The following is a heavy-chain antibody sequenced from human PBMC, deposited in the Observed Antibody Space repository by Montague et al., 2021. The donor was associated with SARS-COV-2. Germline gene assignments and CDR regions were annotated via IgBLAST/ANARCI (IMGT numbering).Heavy chain of an antibody. J-gene: IGHJ5*02. CDR2: IHSSGGT. V-gene: IGHV4-61*02. CDR3: ARDYYDSTGLNWFDP. CDR1: GGSIITGSNFY. D-gene: IGHD3-22*01. Sequence: TLSLTCAVSGGSIITGSNFYWGWIRQSAGKGLEWIGRIHSSGGTNYNPSLKSRLTMSVDSSANQCSLKLTSVTAADTAVYYCARDYYDSTGLNWFDPWGQGLLVTVSS.